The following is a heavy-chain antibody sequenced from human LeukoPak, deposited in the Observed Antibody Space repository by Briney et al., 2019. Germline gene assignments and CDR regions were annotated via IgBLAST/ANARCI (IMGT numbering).Heavy chain of an antibody. CDR2: ISSSSSYI. Sequence: GGSLRLSCAASGFTFSSYSMNWVRQAPGKGLEWVSSISSSSSYIYYADSVKGRFTISRDNAKNSLYLQMNSLRAEDTAVYYCASYERGYSYGFDYWGQGTLVTVSS. J-gene: IGHJ4*02. CDR1: GFTFSSYS. V-gene: IGHV3-21*01. D-gene: IGHD5-18*01. CDR3: ASYERGYSYGFDY.